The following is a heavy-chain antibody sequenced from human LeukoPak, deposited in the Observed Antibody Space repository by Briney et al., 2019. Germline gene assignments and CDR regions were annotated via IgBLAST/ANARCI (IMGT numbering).Heavy chain of an antibody. CDR1: GGSFSGYY. J-gene: IGHJ4*02. CDR3: ASCPYYYDSSGYLGFSLDY. Sequence: SETLSLTCAVYGGSFSGYYWSWIRQPPGKGLEWIGEINHSGSTNYNPSLKSRVTISVDTSKNQFSLKLSSVTAADTAVYYCASCPYYYDSSGYLGFSLDYWGQGTLVTVSS. CDR2: INHSGST. V-gene: IGHV4-34*01. D-gene: IGHD3-22*01.